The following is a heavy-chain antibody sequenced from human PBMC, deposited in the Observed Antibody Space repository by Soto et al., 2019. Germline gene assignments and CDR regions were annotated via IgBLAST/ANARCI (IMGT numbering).Heavy chain of an antibody. V-gene: IGHV3-7*03. D-gene: IGHD2-15*01. Sequence: EEQLLESGGDLVQPGGSLRLSCAASGFTFSSYWMSWVRQAPGKGLEWVANIKQDGSEKYYVDSVKGRFTISRDNAKNSLYLQMNSLRAEDTAVYYCARDSYTVVTRAGFDYWGQGTLVTVSS. CDR3: ARDSYTVVTRAGFDY. J-gene: IGHJ4*02. CDR2: IKQDGSEK. CDR1: GFTFSSYW.